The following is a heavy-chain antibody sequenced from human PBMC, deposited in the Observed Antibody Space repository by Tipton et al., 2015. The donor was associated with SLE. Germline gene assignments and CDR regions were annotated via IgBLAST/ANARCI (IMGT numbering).Heavy chain of an antibody. CDR2: LSETGYSS. D-gene: IGHD2-15*01. V-gene: IGHV3-23*01. CDR1: GFTFNNYA. Sequence: SLRLSCAASGFTFNNYAMSWVRQAPGRGLGWVSALSETGYSSYYADSVKGRFTISRDNAKNTLYLQMNSLRAEDTAVYYCTRGGSSYCSGSSCYSGEYWGQGTLVTVSS. CDR3: TRGGSSYCSGSSCYSGEY. J-gene: IGHJ4*02.